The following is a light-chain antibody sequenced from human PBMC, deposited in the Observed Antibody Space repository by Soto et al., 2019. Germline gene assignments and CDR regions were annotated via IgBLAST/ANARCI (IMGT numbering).Light chain of an antibody. V-gene: IGKV3-11*01. CDR1: QSVSIN. Sequence: EIVMTQSPATLSVSPGERATLSCRASQSVSINLAWYQQKPGQGPRLLIFGASTRATGIPARFSGSGSGTDFTLTISSLEPEDFAVYFCQQRSNWPTFGQGTRLEIK. CDR2: GAS. J-gene: IGKJ5*01. CDR3: QQRSNWPT.